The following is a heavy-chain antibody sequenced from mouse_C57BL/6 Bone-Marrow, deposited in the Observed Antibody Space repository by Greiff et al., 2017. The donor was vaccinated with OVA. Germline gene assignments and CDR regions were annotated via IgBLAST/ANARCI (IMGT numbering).Heavy chain of an antibody. CDR1: GYAFSSYW. Sequence: VQGVESGAELVKPGASVKISCKASGYAFSSYWINWVKQRPGKGLEWIGQIYPGDGDTNYKGKFKGKATLTADKSSSTAYMQLSSLTSEGSAVYFCARGAYWGQGTLVTVSA. V-gene: IGHV1-80*01. J-gene: IGHJ3*01. CDR3: ARGAY. CDR2: IYPGDGDT.